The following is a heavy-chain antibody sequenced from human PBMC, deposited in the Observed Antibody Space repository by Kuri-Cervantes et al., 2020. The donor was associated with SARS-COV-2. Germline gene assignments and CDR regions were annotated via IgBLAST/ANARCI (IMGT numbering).Heavy chain of an antibody. Sequence: SETLSLTRTVSGGSISSYYWSWIRQPPGKGLEWIGYIYYSGSTNYNPSLKSRVTISVDTSKNQFSLKLSSVTAADTAVYYCARGPVVVVAATNWFDPWGQGTLVTVSS. J-gene: IGHJ5*02. CDR2: IYYSGST. D-gene: IGHD2-15*01. CDR3: ARGPVVVVAATNWFDP. CDR1: GGSISSYY. V-gene: IGHV4-59*01.